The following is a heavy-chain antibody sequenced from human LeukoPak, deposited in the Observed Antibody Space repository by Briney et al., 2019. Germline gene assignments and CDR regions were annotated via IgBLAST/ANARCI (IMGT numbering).Heavy chain of an antibody. V-gene: IGHV4-34*01. J-gene: IGHJ6*02. D-gene: IGHD4-17*01. CDR1: GGSFSGYY. CDR3: ARAPSTVLVSMDV. Sequence: PSETLSLTCAVYGGSFSGYYWSWIRQPPGKGLEWIGEINHSGSTNYNPSLRSRITISVDTSKTQFSLKLSSVTAADTAVYYCARAPSTVLVSMDVWGQGTTVTVSS. CDR2: INHSGST.